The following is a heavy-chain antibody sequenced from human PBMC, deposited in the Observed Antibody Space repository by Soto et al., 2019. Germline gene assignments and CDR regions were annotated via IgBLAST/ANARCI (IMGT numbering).Heavy chain of an antibody. J-gene: IGHJ4*02. V-gene: IGHV3-23*01. CDR1: GFTFTNYA. Sequence: GGSLRLSCAASGFTFTNYAMSWVRQPPGEGLEWLSTIRGSSRATFYADSVKGRFTLSRDNSKDPLYLQMNSVRADDTAVYYCAKGGAAYCTGGSCYHSSDYWGQGTLVTVSS. CDR2: IRGSSRAT. D-gene: IGHD2-15*01. CDR3: AKGGAAYCTGGSCYHSSDY.